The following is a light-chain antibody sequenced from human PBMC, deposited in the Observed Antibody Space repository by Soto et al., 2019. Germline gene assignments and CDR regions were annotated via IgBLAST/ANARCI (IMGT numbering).Light chain of an antibody. CDR3: QQYNNWPRT. CDR1: QSVRSY. CDR2: DAS. V-gene: IGKV3-15*01. J-gene: IGKJ1*01. Sequence: EIVLTQSPATLSLFPGERATLSCRASQSVRSYLAWYQQKPGQAPRLLIYDASTRATGIPARFSGSGSGTEFTLRISSLQSEDFAVYYCQQYNNWPRTVGQGTKVDIK.